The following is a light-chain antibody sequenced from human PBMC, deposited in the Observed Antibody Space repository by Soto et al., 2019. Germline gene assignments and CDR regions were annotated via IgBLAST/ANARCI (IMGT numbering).Light chain of an antibody. CDR1: SSDVGGYNY. CDR3: CSYTGSHTLGV. V-gene: IGLV2-11*01. Sequence: QSALTQPRSVSGSPGQSVTISCTGTSSDVGGYNYVSWYQQHPGKAPKLMIYDVTKRPSGVPDRFSGSKSGNTASLTISGLQAEDEADYYCCSYTGSHTLGVFGTGTQLTVL. J-gene: IGLJ7*01. CDR2: DVT.